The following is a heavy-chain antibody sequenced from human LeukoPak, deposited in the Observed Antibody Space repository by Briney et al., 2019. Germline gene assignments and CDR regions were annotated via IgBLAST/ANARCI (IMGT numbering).Heavy chain of an antibody. V-gene: IGHV4-39*07. CDR2: IYYSGST. CDR3: ARASGRYFDWLQGPFDY. J-gene: IGHJ4*02. CDR1: GGPIDHMNYY. D-gene: IGHD3-9*01. Sequence: SETLSLTCTVSGGPIDHMNYYWGWIRRAPGKGLEWIGSIYYSGSTYYNPSLKSRVTMLIDTSKNQFSLNLNSVTAADTAVYFCARASGRYFDWLQGPFDYWGQGSLVTVSS.